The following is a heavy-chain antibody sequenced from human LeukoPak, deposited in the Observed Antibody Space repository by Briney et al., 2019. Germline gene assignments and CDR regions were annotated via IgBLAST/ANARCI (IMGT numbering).Heavy chain of an antibody. D-gene: IGHD4-11*01. J-gene: IGHJ4*02. V-gene: IGHV4-30-4*01. CDR1: GGSISSGDYY. CDR2: IYYSGST. Sequence: SQTLSLTCTVSGGSISSGDYYWRWIRQPPGTGLEWIGYIYYSGSTYYNPSLKSRVTISVDTSKNQFSLELSSVTAADTAVYYCARSYSNYLGYWGQGTLVTVSS. CDR3: ARSYSNYLGY.